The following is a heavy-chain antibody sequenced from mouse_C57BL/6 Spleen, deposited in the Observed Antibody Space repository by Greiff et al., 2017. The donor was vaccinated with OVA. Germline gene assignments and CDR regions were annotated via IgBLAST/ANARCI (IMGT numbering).Heavy chain of an antibody. CDR2: ISYDGSN. V-gene: IGHV3-6*01. J-gene: IGHJ2*01. CDR3: ARVNWAFDY. CDR1: GYSITSGYY. D-gene: IGHD4-1*01. Sequence: ESGPGLVKPSQSLSLTCSVTGYSITSGYYWNWIRQFPGNKLEWMGYISYDGSNNYNSSLKNRISITRDTSKNQFFLKLNSVTTEDTATYYCARVNWAFDYWGQGTTLTVSS.